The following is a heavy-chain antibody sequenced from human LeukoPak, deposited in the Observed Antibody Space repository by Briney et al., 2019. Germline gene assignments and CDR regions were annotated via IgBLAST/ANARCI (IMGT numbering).Heavy chain of an antibody. CDR3: ARSYCGGDCHADI. CDR1: GGTFSSYA. Sequence: GASVKVSCKASGGTFSSYAISWVRQAPGQGLEWMGGIIPIFGTANYAQKFQGRVTITADESTSTAYMELSSLRSEDTAVHYCARSYCGGDCHADIWGQGTLVTVSS. D-gene: IGHD2-21*01. J-gene: IGHJ4*02. V-gene: IGHV1-69*13. CDR2: IIPIFGTA.